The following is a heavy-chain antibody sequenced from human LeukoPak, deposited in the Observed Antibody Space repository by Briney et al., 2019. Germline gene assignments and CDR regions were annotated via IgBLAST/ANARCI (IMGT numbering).Heavy chain of an antibody. Sequence: GASVKVSCKASGYTFTSYAMNWVRQAPGQGLEWMGWINTNTGNPTYAQGFTGRFVFCLDTSVSTAYLQISRLKAEDTAVYYCARDSIALWFGELLFSTYDPWGQGTLVTVSS. CDR2: INTNTGNP. CDR3: ARDSIALWFGELLFSTYDP. D-gene: IGHD3-10*01. J-gene: IGHJ5*02. CDR1: GYTFTSYA. V-gene: IGHV7-4-1*02.